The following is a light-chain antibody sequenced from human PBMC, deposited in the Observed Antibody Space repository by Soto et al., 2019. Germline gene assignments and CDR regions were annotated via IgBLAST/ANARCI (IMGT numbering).Light chain of an antibody. CDR1: QGISGC. Sequence: DIQLTQSPSFLSASVGDRVTISCRASQGISGCLAWDQQKPGKAPKLLIYAASTLQSGVPSRFSGSGSGTEFTLTISSRQPEDFATYYCQQLNSYPFLTFGGGTKVEIK. V-gene: IGKV1-9*01. CDR2: AAS. CDR3: QQLNSYPFLT. J-gene: IGKJ4*01.